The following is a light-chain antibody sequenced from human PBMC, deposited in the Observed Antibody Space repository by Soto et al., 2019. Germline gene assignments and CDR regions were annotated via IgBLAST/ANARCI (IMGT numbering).Light chain of an antibody. CDR2: EVT. Sequence: QSVLTQPASVSGSPGQSITISCTGATSDFGGSKYVSWYQHHPGKAPKLIISEVTKRPSGISHRFSGSKSGNTASLTIFGLQAEDEADYYCSSFTRSTAVVFGGGTKLTVL. CDR3: SSFTRSTAVV. CDR1: TSDFGGSKY. V-gene: IGLV2-14*01. J-gene: IGLJ2*01.